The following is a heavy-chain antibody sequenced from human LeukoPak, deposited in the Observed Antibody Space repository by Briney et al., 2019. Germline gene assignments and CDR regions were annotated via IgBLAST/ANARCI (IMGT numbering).Heavy chain of an antibody. CDR2: IKQDGSEK. V-gene: IGHV3-7*01. CDR3: ARGSPVDAFDI. J-gene: IGHJ3*02. Sequence: PGGSLRLSCAASGFTFSSYWMSWVRQAPGKGLEWVANIKQDGSEKYHVDSVKGRFTISRDNAKNSLYLQMNSLRAEDTAVYYCARGSPVDAFDIWGQGTMVTVSS. CDR1: GFTFSSYW.